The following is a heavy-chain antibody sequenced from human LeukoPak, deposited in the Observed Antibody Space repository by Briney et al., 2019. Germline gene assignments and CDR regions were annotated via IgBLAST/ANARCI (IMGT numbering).Heavy chain of an antibody. CDR1: GFTFSNAW. V-gene: IGHV3-15*01. CDR3: AKNWRGASYQVDY. Sequence: GGSLRLSCAASGFTFSNAWMSWVRQAPGKGLEWVGRIKSKTDGGTTDYAAPVKGRFTISRDDSKNTLYLQMNSLKTEDTAIYYCAKNWRGASYQVDYWGQGTLVTVSS. J-gene: IGHJ4*02. CDR2: IKSKTDGGTT. D-gene: IGHD1-26*01.